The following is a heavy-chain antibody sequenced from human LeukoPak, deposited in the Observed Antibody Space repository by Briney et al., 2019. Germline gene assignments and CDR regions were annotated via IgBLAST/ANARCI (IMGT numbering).Heavy chain of an antibody. CDR1: GGSISSSSYY. CDR3: ARVHHSSSGYFGWFDP. D-gene: IGHD3-22*01. J-gene: IGHJ5*02. V-gene: IGHV4-39*01. Sequence: SETLSLTCTVSGGSISSSSYYWGWIRQPPGKGLEWIGSIYYSGSTYYNPSLKSRVTISVDTSKNQFSLKLSSVTAADTAVYYCARVHHSSSGYFGWFDPWGQGTLVTVSS. CDR2: IYYSGST.